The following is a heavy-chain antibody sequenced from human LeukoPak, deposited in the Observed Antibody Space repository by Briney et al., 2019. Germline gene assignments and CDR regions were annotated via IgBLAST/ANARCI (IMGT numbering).Heavy chain of an antibody. CDR2: IRSKVYGGTA. CDR1: GFTFGDYA. V-gene: IGHV3-49*04. Sequence: GGSLRLSCRASGFTFGDYAMTWVRQGPGKGLEWVGFIRSKVYGGTAEYAASVKGRFTISRDDSRSIVYPQMNSLKTEDTAVYYCSREWLLRWPGDYWGQGTLVTVSS. D-gene: IGHD3-22*01. J-gene: IGHJ4*02. CDR3: SREWLLRWPGDY.